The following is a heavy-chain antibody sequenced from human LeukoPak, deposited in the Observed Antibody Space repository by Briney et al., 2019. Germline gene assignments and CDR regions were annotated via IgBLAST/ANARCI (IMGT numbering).Heavy chain of an antibody. Sequence: PGGSLRLSCAASGFTFSSYSMNWVRQAPGKGLEWVSSISSSSSYIYYADSVKDRFTISRDNAKNSLYLQMNSLRAEDTAVYYCARDHSSSCSDYWGQGTLVTVSS. D-gene: IGHD6-6*01. CDR3: ARDHSSSCSDY. CDR1: GFTFSSYS. V-gene: IGHV3-21*01. J-gene: IGHJ4*02. CDR2: ISSSSSYI.